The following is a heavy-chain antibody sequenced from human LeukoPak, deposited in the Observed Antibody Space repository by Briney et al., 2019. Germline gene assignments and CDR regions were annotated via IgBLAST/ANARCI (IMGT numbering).Heavy chain of an antibody. D-gene: IGHD5-24*01. CDR1: EFTVSGNY. CDR2: IFSNGDT. CDR3: TRDQMNY. V-gene: IGHV3-53*01. Sequence: GGSLRLSCTASEFTVSGNYMLWVRQAPGKGLEWVSLIFSNGDTHYADSVKGRFTISRDTSKNTVYLQMNSLRVEDTAMYYCTRDQMNYWGQGTLVTVSS. J-gene: IGHJ4*02.